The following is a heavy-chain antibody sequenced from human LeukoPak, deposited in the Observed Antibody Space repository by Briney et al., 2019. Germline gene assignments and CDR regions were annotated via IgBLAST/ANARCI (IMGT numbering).Heavy chain of an antibody. CDR1: GFTFSGSA. CDR3: TSIADYGNFDY. J-gene: IGHJ4*02. V-gene: IGHV3-73*01. D-gene: IGHD4-17*01. CDR2: IRSKANSYAT. Sequence: GGSLRLSCAASGFTFSGSAMDWVRQASGKGLEWVGRIRSKANSYATAYAASVKGRFTISRDDSKNTAYLQMNSLKTEDTAVYYCTSIADYGNFDYWGQGTLVTVFS.